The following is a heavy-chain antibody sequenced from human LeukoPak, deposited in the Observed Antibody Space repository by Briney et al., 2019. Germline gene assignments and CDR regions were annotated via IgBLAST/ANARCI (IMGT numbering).Heavy chain of an antibody. CDR1: GYTFTSYY. D-gene: IGHD3-22*01. Sequence: ASVKVSCKASGYTFTSYYMHWVRQAPGQGLEWMGIINPSGGSTSYAQKFQGRVTMTRDTSTSTVYMELSSLRSEDTAVYYCARAEKYYYDSSGYYDYWCQGTLVTVSS. CDR2: INPSGGST. J-gene: IGHJ4*02. V-gene: IGHV1-46*01. CDR3: ARAEKYYYDSSGYYDY.